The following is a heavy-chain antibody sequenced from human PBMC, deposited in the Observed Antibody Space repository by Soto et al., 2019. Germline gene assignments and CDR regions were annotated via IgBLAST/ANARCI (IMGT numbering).Heavy chain of an antibody. CDR3: ARSVDP. CDR1: GGSINSGGYY. Sequence: QVQLQETGPGLVKPSQTLSLTCTVSGGSINSGGYYWSWLRQHPGKGLEWIGYIDYSGSTYSNTSLKSRVTISVDTSKNQFSLKLSSVTAADTAVYYCARSVDPWGQATLVTVSS. J-gene: IGHJ5*02. V-gene: IGHV4-31*03. CDR2: IDYSGST.